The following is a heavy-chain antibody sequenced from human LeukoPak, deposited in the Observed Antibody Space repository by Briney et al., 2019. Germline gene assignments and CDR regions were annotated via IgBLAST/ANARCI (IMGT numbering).Heavy chain of an antibody. CDR2: IYTSGRT. CDR3: ARARVIPASFDD. D-gene: IGHD3-16*02. Sequence: SETLSLTCTVSGGSITFGSYYWPWIRQPAGKGLEWIGRIYTSGRTFYNPSLKSRVTISMDTSMNQFYLRLNSVTAADTAVYYCARARVIPASFDDWGQGALVTVSS. V-gene: IGHV4-61*02. CDR1: GGSITFGSYY. J-gene: IGHJ4*02.